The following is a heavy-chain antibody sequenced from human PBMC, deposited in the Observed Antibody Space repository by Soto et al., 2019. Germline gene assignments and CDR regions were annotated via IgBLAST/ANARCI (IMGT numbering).Heavy chain of an antibody. CDR1: GYTFTNYG. V-gene: IGHV1-18*01. Sequence: VASVKVSCKASGYTFTNYGFSWVRQAPGQGLEWMGWISPYNGNTNYAQKFQGRLTMTTDTSTSTAYMELRSLTSDDTAIYYCARDPHTYGDYGNNWFDPWGQGTLVTVSS. D-gene: IGHD4-17*01. CDR3: ARDPHTYGDYGNNWFDP. J-gene: IGHJ5*02. CDR2: ISPYNGNT.